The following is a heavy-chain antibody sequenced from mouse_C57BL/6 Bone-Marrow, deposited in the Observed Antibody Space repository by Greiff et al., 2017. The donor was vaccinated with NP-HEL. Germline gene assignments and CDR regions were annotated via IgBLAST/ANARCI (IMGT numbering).Heavy chain of an antibody. CDR2: ISNLAYSI. CDR3: ARITTVVDWYFDV. D-gene: IGHD1-1*01. CDR1: GFTFSDYG. J-gene: IGHJ1*03. Sequence: EVHLVESGGGLVQPGGSLKLSCAASGFTFSDYGMAWVRQAPRKGPEWVAFISNLAYSIYYADTVTGRFTISRENAKNTLYLEMSSLRSEDTAMYYCARITTVVDWYFDVWGTGTTVTVSS. V-gene: IGHV5-15*01.